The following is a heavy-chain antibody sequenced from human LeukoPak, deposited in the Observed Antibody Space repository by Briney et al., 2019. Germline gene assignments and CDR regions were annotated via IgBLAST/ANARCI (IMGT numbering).Heavy chain of an antibody. J-gene: IGHJ4*02. CDR2: INPKSGVT. D-gene: IGHD3-22*01. Sequence: GASVKVSCKASGYTFIDNYIHWVRQAPGQGLEWMAWINPKSGVTNYAQTFQGRVTMTRNTPLHKVYLEMTRLNSDDTAVYYCARGGGSSGYPDYWGQGTQVTVSS. V-gene: IGHV1-2*02. CDR1: GYTFIDNY. CDR3: ARGGGSSGYPDY.